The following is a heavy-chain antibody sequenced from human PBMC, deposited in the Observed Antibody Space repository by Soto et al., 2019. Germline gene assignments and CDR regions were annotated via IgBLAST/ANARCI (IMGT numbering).Heavy chain of an antibody. Sequence: SETLSLTCIVSGESISSSSYYWGWIRQPPGKGLEWIGSIYYSGRTYYNPSFKSRVTISIDTSKNQFSLKLSSVTATDTAVYYSARQRTTVVTQAYFDHWGQGALVTVSS. CDR2: IYYSGRT. CDR1: GESISSSSYY. V-gene: IGHV4-39*01. CDR3: ARQRTTVVTQAYFDH. J-gene: IGHJ4*02. D-gene: IGHD2-21*02.